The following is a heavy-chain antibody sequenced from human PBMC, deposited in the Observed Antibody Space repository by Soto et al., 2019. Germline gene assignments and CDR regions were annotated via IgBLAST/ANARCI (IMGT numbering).Heavy chain of an antibody. J-gene: IGHJ4*02. CDR1: GFTFSDYY. CDR3: ARGPYDILWAAQPEEKYYFDY. CDR2: ISSSSSYT. Sequence: GGSLRLSCAASGFTFSDYYMSWIRQAPGKGLEWVSYISSSSSYTNYADSVKGRFTISRDNAKNSLYLQMNSLRAEDTAVYYCARGPYDILWAAQPEEKYYFDYWGQGTLVTVSS. V-gene: IGHV3-11*06. D-gene: IGHD3-9*01.